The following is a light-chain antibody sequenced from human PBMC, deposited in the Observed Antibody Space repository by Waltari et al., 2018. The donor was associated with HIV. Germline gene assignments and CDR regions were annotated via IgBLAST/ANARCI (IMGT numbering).Light chain of an antibody. CDR2: AAS. CDR3: QQYSDWPRYT. J-gene: IGKJ2*01. V-gene: IGKV3-15*01. CDR1: QSVSHN. Sequence: EIVMTQSPATLSVSPGETATLSCRASQSVSHNLAWYQQKPGQPPRLVIYAASSRAAGIPARFSGSGSGTEVTLTITSLQSGDFGVYYCQQYSDWPRYTFGGGTNLEIK.